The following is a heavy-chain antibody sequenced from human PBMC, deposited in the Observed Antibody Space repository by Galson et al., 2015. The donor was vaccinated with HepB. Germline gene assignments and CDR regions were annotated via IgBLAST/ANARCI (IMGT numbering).Heavy chain of an antibody. V-gene: IGHV1-46*03. CDR3: ARVERDCSSTSCYNFDY. CDR2: INPSGGST. CDR1: GYTFTSYY. J-gene: IGHJ4*02. D-gene: IGHD2-2*02. Sequence: SVKVSCKASGYTFTSYYMHWVRQAPGQGLEWMGIINPSGGSTSYAQKFQGRVTMTRDTSTSTVYMELSSLRSEDTAVYYCARVERDCSSTSCYNFDYWGQGTLVTVSS.